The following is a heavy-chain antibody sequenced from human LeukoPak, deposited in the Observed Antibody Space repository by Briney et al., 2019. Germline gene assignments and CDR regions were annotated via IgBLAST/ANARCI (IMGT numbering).Heavy chain of an antibody. V-gene: IGHV3-23*01. CDR3: AKNAVWFGELELGYYYMDV. CDR1: GFTFSSYA. Sequence: GGSLRLSCAASGFTFSSYAMSWVRQAPGKGLEWVSAISGSGGSTYYADSVKGRFTISRDNSKNTLYLQMNSLRAEDTAVYYCAKNAVWFGELELGYYYMDVWGKGTTVTISS. D-gene: IGHD3-10*01. J-gene: IGHJ6*03. CDR2: ISGSGGST.